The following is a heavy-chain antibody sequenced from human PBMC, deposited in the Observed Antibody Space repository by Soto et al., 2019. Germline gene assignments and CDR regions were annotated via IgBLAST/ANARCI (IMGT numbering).Heavy chain of an antibody. CDR3: ARTPEPFPDYGGFYYFDY. CDR1: GFTVSSNY. J-gene: IGHJ4*02. CDR2: IYSGGST. D-gene: IGHD4-17*01. Sequence: EVQLVETGGGLIQPGGSLRLSCAASGFTVSSNYMSWVRQAPGKGLEWVSVIYSGGSTYYADSVKGRFTISRDNSKYTLYLQMDSLRAEDTAVYYCARTPEPFPDYGGFYYFDYWGQGTLVTVSS. V-gene: IGHV3-53*02.